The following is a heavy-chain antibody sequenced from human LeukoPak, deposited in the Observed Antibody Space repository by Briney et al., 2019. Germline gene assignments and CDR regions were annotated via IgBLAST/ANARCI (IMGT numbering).Heavy chain of an antibody. J-gene: IGHJ4*02. CDR1: GASISISSYY. D-gene: IGHD4-23*01. Sequence: TSETLSLTCTVSGASISISSYYWGWIRQPPGKGLEWIGSIYYSGSTYYNPSLKSRVTISVDTSKNQFSLKLSSVTAADTAVYYCARRHDYGGNTFDYWGQGTLVTVSS. V-gene: IGHV4-39*01. CDR3: ARRHDYGGNTFDY. CDR2: IYYSGST.